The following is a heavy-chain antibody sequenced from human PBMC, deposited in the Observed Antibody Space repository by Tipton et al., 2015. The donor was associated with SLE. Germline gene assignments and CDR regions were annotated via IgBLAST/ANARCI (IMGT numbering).Heavy chain of an antibody. CDR1: GDSIGSGSYY. CDR2: IHTSGAT. Sequence: TLSLTCNVSGDSIGSGSYYWNWIRQPAGKGLEWIGHIHTSGATNNNPSLKSRVTISLDTSKNQFSLKLSSVTTADTAVYYCARDLGAGWGGHWYFDLWGRGTLLTVSS. CDR3: ARDLGAGWGGHWYFDL. D-gene: IGHD3-16*01. J-gene: IGHJ2*01. V-gene: IGHV4-61*09.